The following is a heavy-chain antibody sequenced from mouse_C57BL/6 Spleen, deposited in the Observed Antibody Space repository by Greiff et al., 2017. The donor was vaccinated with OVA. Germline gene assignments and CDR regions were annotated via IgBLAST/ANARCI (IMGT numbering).Heavy chain of an antibody. CDR1: GFTFSSYA. V-gene: IGHV5-4*01. J-gene: IGHJ1*03. Sequence: DVMLVESGGGLVKPGGSLKLSCAASGFTFSSYAMSWVRQTPEKRLEWVATISDGGSYTYYPDNVKGRFTISRDNAKNNLYLQMSHLKSEDTAMYYCARDDGYRYWYFDVWGTGTTVTGSS. CDR2: ISDGGSYT. D-gene: IGHD2-3*01. CDR3: ARDDGYRYWYFDV.